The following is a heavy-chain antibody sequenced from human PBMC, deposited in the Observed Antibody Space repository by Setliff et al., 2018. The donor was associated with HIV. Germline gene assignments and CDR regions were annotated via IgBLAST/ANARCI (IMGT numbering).Heavy chain of an antibody. D-gene: IGHD3-10*01. CDR2: IYYSGST. Sequence: SETLSLTCTVSGGSIYSSSYYWGWIRQPPGKGLEWIGSIYYSGSTYYDPSLKSRVTISVDTSKNQFSLRLRSVTAADTAVYYCARTSGSDRLNWFDPWGQGTLVTVSS. V-gene: IGHV4-39*07. CDR3: ARTSGSDRLNWFDP. J-gene: IGHJ5*02. CDR1: GGSIYSSSYY.